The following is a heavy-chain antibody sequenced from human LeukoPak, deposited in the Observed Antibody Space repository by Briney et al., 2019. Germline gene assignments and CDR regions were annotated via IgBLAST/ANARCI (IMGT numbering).Heavy chain of an antibody. J-gene: IGHJ6*02. V-gene: IGHV4-61*01. CDR2: IYYSGST. Sequence: SETLSLTCTVSGGSVSSGSYYWSWIRQPPGKGLEWIGYIYYSGSTNYNPSLKSRVTISVDTSKNQFSLKLSSVTAADTAVYYCARGPYGDHEGYYYYGMDVWGQGTTVTISS. D-gene: IGHD4-17*01. CDR1: GGSVSSGSYY. CDR3: ARGPYGDHEGYYYYGMDV.